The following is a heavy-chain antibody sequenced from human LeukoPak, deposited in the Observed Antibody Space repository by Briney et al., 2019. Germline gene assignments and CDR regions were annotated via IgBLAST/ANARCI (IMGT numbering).Heavy chain of an antibody. J-gene: IGHJ5*02. CDR3: AINQYYYDSSGYYNWFDP. D-gene: IGHD3-22*01. CDR2: IYYSGST. CDR1: GGSISSGGYY. Sequence: LQTLSLTCTVSGGSISSGGYYWSWIRQHPGKGLEWIGYIYYSGSTYYNPSLKSRVTISVDTSKNQFSLKLSSVTAADTAVYYCAINQYYYDSSGYYNWFDPWGQGTLVTVSS. V-gene: IGHV4-31*03.